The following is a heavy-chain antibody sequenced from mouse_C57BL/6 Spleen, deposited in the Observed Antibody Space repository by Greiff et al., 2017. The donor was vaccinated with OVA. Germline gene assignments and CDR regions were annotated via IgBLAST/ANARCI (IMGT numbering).Heavy chain of an antibody. V-gene: IGHV1-62-2*01. J-gene: IGHJ3*01. CDR1: GYTFTEYT. D-gene: IGHD2-4*01. CDR2: FYPGSGSI. Sequence: VKLQESGAELVKPGASVKLSCKASGYTFTEYTIHWVKQRSGQGLEWIGWFYPGSGSIKYNEKFKDKATLTADKSSSTVYMEISRLTSEDSAVYCCARHEDGGYYDYAWFAYWGQGTLVTVSA. CDR3: ARHEDGGYYDYAWFAY.